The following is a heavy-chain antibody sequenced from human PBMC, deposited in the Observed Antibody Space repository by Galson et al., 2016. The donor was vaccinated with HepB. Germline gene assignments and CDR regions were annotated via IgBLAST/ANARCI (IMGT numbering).Heavy chain of an antibody. Sequence: CAISGDSVSSYSAAWNWIRQSPSRGLEWLGRTYYRSKWYDDYAMSVKSRITITPDTSKNQFSLRLNSVTPGDTAVYYCVLGIVGTNLFFDFWGLGTLVTVSS. CDR1: GDSVSSYSAA. V-gene: IGHV6-1*01. CDR2: TYYRSKWYD. CDR3: VLGIVGTNLFFDF. D-gene: IGHD1-26*01. J-gene: IGHJ4*02.